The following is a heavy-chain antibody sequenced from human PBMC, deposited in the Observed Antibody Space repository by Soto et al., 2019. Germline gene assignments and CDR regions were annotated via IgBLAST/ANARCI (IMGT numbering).Heavy chain of an antibody. CDR2: VSVPSGDT. Sequence: GAAVKVSCKASGYNFFSCCISGVRQAGGQGLEWVGWVSVPSGDTSSAQNFQGRVTVTTDTSTSTAYLEVGSLRSDDTAVYYCARTCRSGGSCYLEYWGEGTLVTVSS. V-gene: IGHV1-18*01. CDR3: ARTCRSGGSCYLEY. CDR1: GYNFFSCC. D-gene: IGHD2-15*01. J-gene: IGHJ4*02.